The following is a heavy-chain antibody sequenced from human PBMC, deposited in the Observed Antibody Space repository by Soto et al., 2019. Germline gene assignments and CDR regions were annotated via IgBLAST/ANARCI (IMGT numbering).Heavy chain of an antibody. V-gene: IGHV3-7*03. CDR1: GFTFSSYW. Sequence: VPLVESGGGLVQPGGSLRLSCAASGFTFSSYWMSWVRQAPGKGLEWVANIKQDGSEKYYVDSVKGRFTISRDNAKNSLYLQMNSLRAEDTAVYYCARGRYCSSTSCRFDPWGQGTLVTVSS. D-gene: IGHD2-2*01. CDR3: ARGRYCSSTSCRFDP. J-gene: IGHJ5*02. CDR2: IKQDGSEK.